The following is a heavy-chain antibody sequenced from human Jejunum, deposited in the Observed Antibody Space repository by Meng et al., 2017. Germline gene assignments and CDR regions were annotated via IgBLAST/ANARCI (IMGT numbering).Heavy chain of an antibody. CDR1: GYSFTGYY. Sequence: ASVKVSCKASGYSFTGYYIHWVRQAPGQGLEWLGRNNPDSGGTNYAQKFQGRVTMTRNTSISTAYMELSRLTFDDTAVYYLARSLLKPNTSSDLKIDYWGQGTLVTVSS. CDR2: NNPDSGGT. CDR3: ARSLLKPNTSSDLKIDY. V-gene: IGHV1-2*06. J-gene: IGHJ4*02. D-gene: IGHD2-2*01.